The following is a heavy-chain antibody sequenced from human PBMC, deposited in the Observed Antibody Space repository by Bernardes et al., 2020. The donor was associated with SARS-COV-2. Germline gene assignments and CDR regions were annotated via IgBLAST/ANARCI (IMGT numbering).Heavy chain of an antibody. D-gene: IGHD4-17*01. CDR2: IGHDGSRE. J-gene: IGHJ5*01. V-gene: IGHV3-33*01. CDR1: GFTFRDYT. Sequence: GILRPPGAAPGFTFRDYTMHRDRQAPGKGLEWVAVIGHDGSREEHVDSVKGRFAIPRDNSTNTLSLQMNNLRVEDTALYRCATEDGEWLESWGQGTLVTVSS. CDR3: ATEDGEWLES.